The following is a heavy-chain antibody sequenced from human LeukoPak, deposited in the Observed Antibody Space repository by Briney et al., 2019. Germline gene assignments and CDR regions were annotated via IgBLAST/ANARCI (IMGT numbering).Heavy chain of an antibody. CDR2: INPNSGGT. CDR3: ARGRITMIVVGKAATDY. CDR1: GYTFTGYY. D-gene: IGHD3-22*01. Sequence: ASVKVSCKASGYTFTGYYMHWVRQAPGQGLEWMGWINPNSGGTNYAQKFQGRVTMTRDTSISTAYMELSRLRSDDTAVYYCARGRITMIVVGKAATDYWGQGTLVTVPS. J-gene: IGHJ4*02. V-gene: IGHV1-2*02.